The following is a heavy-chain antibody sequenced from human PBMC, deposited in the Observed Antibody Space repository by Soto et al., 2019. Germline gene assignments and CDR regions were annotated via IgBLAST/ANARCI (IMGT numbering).Heavy chain of an antibody. J-gene: IGHJ5*02. D-gene: IGHD6-13*01. Sequence: ASVKVSCKASGYTFTGYYMHWVRQAPGQGLEWMGWINPNSGGTNYAQKFQGRVTMTRDTSISTAYMELSRLRSDDTAVYYCARESISRDWFDPWGQGTLVTVSS. CDR3: ARESISRDWFDP. V-gene: IGHV1-2*02. CDR2: INPNSGGT. CDR1: GYTFTGYY.